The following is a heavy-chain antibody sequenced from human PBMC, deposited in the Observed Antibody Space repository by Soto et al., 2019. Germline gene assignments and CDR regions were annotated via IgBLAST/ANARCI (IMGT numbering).Heavy chain of an antibody. CDR1: GFTLSNYW. J-gene: IGHJ4*02. D-gene: IGHD5-12*01. V-gene: IGHV3-74*01. CDR3: VRIRRGDGYTFGY. Sequence: EVQLVESGGVSVQPGGSLRLSCTASGFTLSNYWMHWVRQAPGKGLVWVSRINTDGSTTTYAASVKGRFTISRDNAKNTLYLQMNSLRDEDTAVYYCVRIRRGDGYTFGYWGQGTLVTVS. CDR2: INTDGSTT.